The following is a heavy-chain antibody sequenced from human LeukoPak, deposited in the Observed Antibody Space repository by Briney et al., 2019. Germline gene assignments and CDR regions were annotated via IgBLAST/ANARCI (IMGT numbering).Heavy chain of an antibody. Sequence: GGSLRLSCAASGFTFSSYSMNWVRQAPGKGLEWVSSISSSSYIYYADSVKGRFTISRDNAKNSLYLQMNSLTAEDTAVYYCARDPGAAGSYWGQGTLVAVSS. CDR2: ISSSSYI. V-gene: IGHV3-21*01. D-gene: IGHD6-13*01. J-gene: IGHJ4*02. CDR1: GFTFSSYS. CDR3: ARDPGAAGSY.